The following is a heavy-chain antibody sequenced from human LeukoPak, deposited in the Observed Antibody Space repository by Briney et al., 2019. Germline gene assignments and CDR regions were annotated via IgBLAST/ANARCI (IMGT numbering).Heavy chain of an antibody. CDR2: IYHSGST. J-gene: IGHJ5*02. V-gene: IGHV4-30-2*01. CDR3: ARATELLWFGGNWFDP. CDR1: GGSISSGGYS. D-gene: IGHD3-10*01. Sequence: KTSQTLSLTCAVSGGSISSGGYSWSWIRQPPGKGLEWIGYIYHSGSTYYNPSLKSRVTISVDRSKNQFSLKLSSVTAADTAVYYCARATELLWFGGNWFDPWGQGTLVTVSS.